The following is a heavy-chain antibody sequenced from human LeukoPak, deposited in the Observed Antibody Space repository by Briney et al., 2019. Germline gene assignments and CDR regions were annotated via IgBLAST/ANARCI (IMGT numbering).Heavy chain of an antibody. Sequence: GASVKVSCKASGYTFTGYYMHWVRQAPGQGLEWMGWINPNSGGTNYAQKFQGWVTMTRDTSISTAYMELSRLRSDDTAVYYCAREWLRFDTLDYWGQGTLVTVSS. CDR1: GYTFTGYY. D-gene: IGHD5-12*01. V-gene: IGHV1-2*04. J-gene: IGHJ4*02. CDR2: INPNSGGT. CDR3: AREWLRFDTLDY.